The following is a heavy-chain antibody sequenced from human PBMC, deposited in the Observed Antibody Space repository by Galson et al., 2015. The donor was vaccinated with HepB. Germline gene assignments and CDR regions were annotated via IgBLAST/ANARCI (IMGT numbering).Heavy chain of an antibody. Sequence: SLRLSCAASGFTFSSYAMHWVRQAPGKGLEWVAVISYDGSNKYYADSVKGRFTISRDNSKNTLYLQMNSLRAEDTAVYYCARVEEGILDYYGMDVWGQGTTVTVSS. J-gene: IGHJ6*02. CDR3: ARVEEGILDYYGMDV. CDR2: ISYDGSNK. CDR1: GFTFSSYA. V-gene: IGHV3-30*04.